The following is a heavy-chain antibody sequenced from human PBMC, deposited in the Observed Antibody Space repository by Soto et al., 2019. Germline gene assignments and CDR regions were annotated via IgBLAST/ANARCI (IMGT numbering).Heavy chain of an antibody. D-gene: IGHD5-18*01. J-gene: IGHJ4*02. CDR1: GFTFSSYS. CDR2: ISSSSSYI. CDR3: ARDQPGYSYGYGLGY. Sequence: EVQLVESGGGLGQPGGSLRPSCAASGFTFSSYSMNWVRQAPGKGLEWVSSISSSSSYIYYADSVKGRFTISRDNAKNSLYLQMNSLRAEDTAVYYCARDQPGYSYGYGLGYWGQGTLVTVSS. V-gene: IGHV3-21*01.